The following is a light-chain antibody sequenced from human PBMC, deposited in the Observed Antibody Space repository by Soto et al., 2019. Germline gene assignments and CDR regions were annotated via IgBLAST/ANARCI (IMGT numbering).Light chain of an antibody. CDR1: QSAPSSN. CDR2: GAS. CDR3: QQHSRSIT. V-gene: IGKV3-20*01. J-gene: IGKJ4*01. Sequence: ETLLTQSPGTLSLSPGERVTLSCRTSQSAPSSNLAWYQQKPGQAPRLLIYGASIRATAIPDRLSGSGSGTDFTLTISRLEPEDSAVYYCQQHSRSITFGGGTKVDIK.